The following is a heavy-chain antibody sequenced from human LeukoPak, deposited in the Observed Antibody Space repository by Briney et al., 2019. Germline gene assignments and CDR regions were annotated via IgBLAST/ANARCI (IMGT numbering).Heavy chain of an antibody. Sequence: GGSLRLSCEASVFTLRNSAMSWVRQAPGKGLEWVSTISGSGGGTYYADSVKGRFAISRDTSRNSLYLQMNSLRAEDTAVYYCAKAGNFWYYFDYWGQGTLVTVSS. CDR1: VFTLRNSA. V-gene: IGHV3-23*01. J-gene: IGHJ4*02. CDR3: AKAGNFWYYFDY. CDR2: ISGSGGGT. D-gene: IGHD2-8*02.